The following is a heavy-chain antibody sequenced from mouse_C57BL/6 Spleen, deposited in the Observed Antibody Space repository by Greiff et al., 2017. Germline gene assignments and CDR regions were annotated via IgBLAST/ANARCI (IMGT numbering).Heavy chain of an antibody. CDR1: GYAFSSSW. CDR3: ARYGSSYYYYAMDY. Sequence: QVQLQQSGPELVKPGASVTISCKASGYAFSSSWMNWVKQRPGKGLEWIGRIYPGDGDTNYNGKFKGKATLTADKSSSTAYMQLSSLTSEDSAVYCCARYGSSYYYYAMDYWGQGTSVTVSS. D-gene: IGHD1-1*01. J-gene: IGHJ4*01. V-gene: IGHV1-82*01. CDR2: IYPGDGDT.